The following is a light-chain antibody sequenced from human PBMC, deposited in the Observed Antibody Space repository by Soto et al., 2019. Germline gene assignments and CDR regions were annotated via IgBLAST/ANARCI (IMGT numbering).Light chain of an antibody. CDR2: WAS. J-gene: IGKJ1*01. V-gene: IGKV4-1*01. CDR1: QSVLYSSNNKNY. Sequence: DIVMTQSPDSLAVSLGERATINCKSSQSVLYSSNNKNYLAWYQQKSGQPPKLLIYWASTRESGVPDRFSGSGSGTDFTLTISSLQAEDVAAYYCQQRSNWPWTFGQGTKVDIK. CDR3: QQRSNWPWT.